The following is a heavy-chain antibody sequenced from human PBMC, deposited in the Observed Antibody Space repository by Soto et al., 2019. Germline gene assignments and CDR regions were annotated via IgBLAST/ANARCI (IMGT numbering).Heavy chain of an antibody. D-gene: IGHD2-21*02. J-gene: IGHJ4*02. CDR3: AKDRRKWGDSPFEN. Sequence: QVQLVESGGGVVQPGRSLRVSCAASGFTFSKPGMHWVRQAPGKGLEWVAGISYDGSDKYYADSVKGRFTISRDNSKNTLNLQMNTLRVEDTAVYYCAKDRRKWGDSPFENWGQGNLVTVSS. CDR2: ISYDGSDK. CDR1: GFTFSKPG. V-gene: IGHV3-30*18.